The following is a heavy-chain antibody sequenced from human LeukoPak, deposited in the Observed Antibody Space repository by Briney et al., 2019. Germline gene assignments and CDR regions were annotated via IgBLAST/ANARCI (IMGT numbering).Heavy chain of an antibody. CDR3: ARDGGDYYGSGSYSL. J-gene: IGHJ4*02. Sequence: SETLSLTCTVSGYSISSGYYWGWIRQPPGKGLEWIGSIYHSGSTYYNPSLKSRVTISVDTSKNQFSLKLSSVTAADTAVYYCARDGGDYYGSGSYSLWGQGTLVTVSS. V-gene: IGHV4-38-2*02. D-gene: IGHD3-10*01. CDR2: IYHSGST. CDR1: GYSISSGYY.